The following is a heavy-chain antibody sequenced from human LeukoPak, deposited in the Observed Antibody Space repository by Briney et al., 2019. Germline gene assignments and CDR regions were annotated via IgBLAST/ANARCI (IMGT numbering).Heavy chain of an antibody. Sequence: SVKVSCKASGGTFSSYAISWVRQAPGQGLEWMGGIIPIFGTANYAQKFRGRVTITADKSTRTAYMELSSLRSEDTAVYYCARDFHSYGYWWFDPWGQGTLVTVSS. D-gene: IGHD5-18*01. J-gene: IGHJ5*02. CDR1: GGTFSSYA. CDR3: ARDFHSYGYWWFDP. CDR2: IIPIFGTA. V-gene: IGHV1-69*06.